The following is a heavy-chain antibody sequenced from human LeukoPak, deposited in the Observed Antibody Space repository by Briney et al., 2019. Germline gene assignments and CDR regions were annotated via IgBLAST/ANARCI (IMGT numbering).Heavy chain of an antibody. CDR1: GFTLSSYA. D-gene: IGHD3-22*01. V-gene: IGHV3-23*01. CDR3: AKAPYPSGLRSGTNWFDP. J-gene: IGHJ5*02. Sequence: GGSLRLSCVVSGFTLSSYAMSWVRQAPGKGLEWVSGISGSGGSTYYADSVKGRFTISRDNTKNTLYLQMNSLRAEDTAVYYYAKAPYPSGLRSGTNWFDPWGQGTPVTVSS. CDR2: ISGSGGST.